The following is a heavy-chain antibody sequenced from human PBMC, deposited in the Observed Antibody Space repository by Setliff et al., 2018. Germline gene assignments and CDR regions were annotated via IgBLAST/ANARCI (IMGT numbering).Heavy chain of an antibody. CDR1: GYNFANYW. J-gene: IGHJ6*02. V-gene: IGHV5-51*01. Sequence: GASLKISCRASGYNFANYWIGWVRQMPGKGLEWMGIIYPGDSDTRYSPSFQGQVTISADRSTRTAYLQWSSLKASDTAFYYCARSDYGDYFAWDSYGMDVWGQGTTVTVS. CDR3: ARSDYGDYFAWDSYGMDV. D-gene: IGHD4-17*01. CDR2: IYPGDSDT.